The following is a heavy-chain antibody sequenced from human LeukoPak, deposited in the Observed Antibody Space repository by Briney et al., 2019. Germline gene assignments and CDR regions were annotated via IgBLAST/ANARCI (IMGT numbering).Heavy chain of an antibody. V-gene: IGHV3-21*01. CDR3: ARVYLPTSYYYYYMDV. J-gene: IGHJ6*03. CDR2: ISSSSSYI. CDR1: GFTFSSYS. D-gene: IGHD3-16*01. Sequence: PGGSLRLSCAASGFTFSSYSMNWVRQAPGKGLEWVSSISSSSSYIYYADSVKGRFTISRDNAKNSLYLQMNSLRAEDTAVYYCARVYLPTSYYYYYMDVWGKGTTVTVSS.